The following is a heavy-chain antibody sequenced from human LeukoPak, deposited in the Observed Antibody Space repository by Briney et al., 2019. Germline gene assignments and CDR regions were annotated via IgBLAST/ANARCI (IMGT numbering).Heavy chain of an antibody. D-gene: IGHD1-1*01. J-gene: IGHJ4*02. V-gene: IGHV4-59*01. CDR1: GGSISSYY. Sequence: SETLSLTCTVSGGSISSYYWSWVRQPPGKGLEWIGYIYYSGSTNYNPSLTSRVTISVDTSKNQFSLKLSSVTAADTAVHYCARVGTQRRYYFDYWGQGTLVTVSS. CDR3: ARVGTQRRYYFDY. CDR2: IYYSGST.